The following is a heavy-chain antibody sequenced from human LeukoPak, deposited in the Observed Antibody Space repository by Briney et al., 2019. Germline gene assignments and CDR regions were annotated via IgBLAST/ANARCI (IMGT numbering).Heavy chain of an antibody. V-gene: IGHV4-34*01. CDR3: ARGIGFVTMVRGALNWFDP. CDR1: GGSFSGYY. Sequence: SETLSLTCAVYGGSFSGYYWSWIRQPPGKGLEWIGEINHSGSTNYNPSLKSRVTISVDTSKNQFSLKLSSVTAADTAVYYCARGIGFVTMVRGALNWFDPWGQGPWSPSPQ. D-gene: IGHD3-10*01. J-gene: IGHJ5*02. CDR2: INHSGST.